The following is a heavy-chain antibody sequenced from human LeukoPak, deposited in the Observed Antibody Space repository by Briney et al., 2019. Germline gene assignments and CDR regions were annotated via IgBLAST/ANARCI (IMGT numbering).Heavy chain of an antibody. V-gene: IGHV3-21*01. CDR2: ISSSSSYI. J-gene: IGHJ5*02. Sequence: GGSLRLSCAASGFTFSSYSMNWARQAPGKGLEWVSSISSSSSYIYYADSVKGRFTISRDNAKNSLYLQMNSLRAEDTAVYYCARDHYDFWSGPANWFDPWGQGTLVTVSS. D-gene: IGHD3-3*01. CDR3: ARDHYDFWSGPANWFDP. CDR1: GFTFSSYS.